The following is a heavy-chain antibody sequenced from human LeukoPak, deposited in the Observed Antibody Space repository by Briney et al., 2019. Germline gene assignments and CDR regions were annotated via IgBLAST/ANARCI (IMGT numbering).Heavy chain of an antibody. CDR3: VKVGDSGYGEYYQH. CDR1: GFTFRDYP. CDR2: ISSAGGTT. V-gene: IGHV3-64D*06. D-gene: IGHD5-12*01. Sequence: QSGGSLRLSCSASGFTFRDYPIHWVRQAPGEGLQYVSAISSAGGTTYYADSVRGRFTISRDNSKNTLYLQMSSLRAEDTALYYCVKVGDSGYGEYYQHWGQGTLVTVSS. J-gene: IGHJ1*01.